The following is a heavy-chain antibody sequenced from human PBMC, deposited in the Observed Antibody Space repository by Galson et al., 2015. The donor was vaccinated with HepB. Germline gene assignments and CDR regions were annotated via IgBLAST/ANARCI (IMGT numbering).Heavy chain of an antibody. CDR2: IKQDGSDK. CDR3: ARGRGRSGSDY. Sequence: SLRLSCAASGFTSSSYWMTWVRQAPGKGLEWVANIKQDGSDKFYVDSVKGRFAISRDNAKNSLYLQMNSLRAEDTAVYYCARGRGRSGSDYWGQGTLVTVSS. CDR1: GFTSSSYW. V-gene: IGHV3-7*01. J-gene: IGHJ4*02. D-gene: IGHD3-22*01.